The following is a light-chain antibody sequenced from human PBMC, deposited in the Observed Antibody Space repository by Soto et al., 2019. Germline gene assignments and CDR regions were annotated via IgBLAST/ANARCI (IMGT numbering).Light chain of an antibody. CDR3: RSYTSSGTYVI. J-gene: IGLJ2*01. CDR1: SSDIGGYNY. V-gene: IGLV2-14*03. CDR2: DVS. Sequence: QSALTQPASVSGSPGQSITISGTGTSSDIGGYNYVSWYQQHPGKAPTLIIYDVSNRPSGVSNRFSGSKSGNTASLTISGLQAEDEADYYCRSYTSSGTYVIIGGGTKLTVL.